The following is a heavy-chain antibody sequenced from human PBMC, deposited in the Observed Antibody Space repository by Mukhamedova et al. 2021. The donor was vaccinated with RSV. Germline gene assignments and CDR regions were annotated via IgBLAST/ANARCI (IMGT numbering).Heavy chain of an antibody. CDR2: MNPNSGNT. V-gene: IGHV1-8*01. J-gene: IGHJ4*02. Sequence: NWVRQATGQGLEWMGWMNPNSGNTGYAQKFQGRVTMTRNTSISTAYMELSSLRSEDTAVYYCARAEGAEWLRLRSLGLGYWGQGT. CDR3: ARAEGAEWLRLRSLGLGY. D-gene: IGHD5-12*01.